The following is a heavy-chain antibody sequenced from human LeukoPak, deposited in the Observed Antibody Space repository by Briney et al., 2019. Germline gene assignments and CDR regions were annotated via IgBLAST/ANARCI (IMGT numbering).Heavy chain of an antibody. D-gene: IGHD3-3*01. Sequence: SVKVSCKASGGTFSSYAISWVRQAPGQGLEWMGGIIPIFGTANYAQKFQGRVTITADESTSTAYMELSSLRSGDTAVYYCAREDYDFWSATPKGIDYWGQGTLVTVSS. CDR2: IIPIFGTA. V-gene: IGHV1-69*01. CDR3: AREDYDFWSATPKGIDY. CDR1: GGTFSSYA. J-gene: IGHJ4*02.